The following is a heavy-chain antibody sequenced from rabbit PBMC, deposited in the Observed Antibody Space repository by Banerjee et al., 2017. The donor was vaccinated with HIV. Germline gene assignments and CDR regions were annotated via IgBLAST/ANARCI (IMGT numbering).Heavy chain of an antibody. Sequence: LEESGGGLVKPGGTLTLTCTVSGFSFSSNWICWVRQAPGKGLEWIACINAVTGRAVYASWAIGRFTFSKTSSTTVTLQMPSLTVADTATYFCARDTGSSFSSYGMDLWGPGTLVTVS. V-gene: IGHV1S45*01. CDR2: INAVTGRA. CDR1: GFSFSSNW. J-gene: IGHJ6*01. D-gene: IGHD8-1*01. CDR3: ARDTGSSFSSYGMDL.